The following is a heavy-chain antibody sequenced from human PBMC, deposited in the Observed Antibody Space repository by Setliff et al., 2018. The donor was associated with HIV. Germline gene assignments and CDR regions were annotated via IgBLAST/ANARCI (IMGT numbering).Heavy chain of an antibody. J-gene: IGHJ6*02. V-gene: IGHV5-51*01. CDR2: VHPGNSET. CDR3: ATLQPDSVDV. Sequence: GESLKISCKASGYSFTNFWIGWVRQMPGEGLEWMGIVHPGNSETRYSLPFEGQVTISADRSITTAFLQWSSLKASDSAIYYCATLQPDSVDVWGQGTTVTVSS. CDR1: GYSFTNFW.